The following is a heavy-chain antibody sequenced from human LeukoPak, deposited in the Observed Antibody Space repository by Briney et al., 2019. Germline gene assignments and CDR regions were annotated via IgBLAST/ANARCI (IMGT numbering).Heavy chain of an antibody. D-gene: IGHD3-3*01. Sequence: PGRSLRLSCAASGFTFDNYAMHWVRQAPGKGLEWVSGISWNSGSIGYADSVKGRFTISRDNSKNTLYLQMNSLRAEDTAVYYCAKGWSGYSNDAFDIWGQGTMVTVSS. J-gene: IGHJ3*02. CDR2: ISWNSGSI. V-gene: IGHV3-9*01. CDR3: AKGWSGYSNDAFDI. CDR1: GFTFDNYA.